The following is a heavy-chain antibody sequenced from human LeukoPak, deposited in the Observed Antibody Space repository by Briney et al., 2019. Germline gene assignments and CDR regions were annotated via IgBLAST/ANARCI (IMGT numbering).Heavy chain of an antibody. CDR2: ISNDGNNK. CDR3: ARPDDSESFYRANHY. J-gene: IGHJ4*02. D-gene: IGHD3-10*01. CDR1: GFSFNTYP. Sequence: GGSLRLSCAASGFSFNTYPMHWVRQAPGKGLEWVAVISNDGNNKYYADSVKGRFTISRDNSNNTLSLQMNGLRVEDTAVYYCARPDDSESFYRANHYWGRGALVTVS. V-gene: IGHV3-30*04.